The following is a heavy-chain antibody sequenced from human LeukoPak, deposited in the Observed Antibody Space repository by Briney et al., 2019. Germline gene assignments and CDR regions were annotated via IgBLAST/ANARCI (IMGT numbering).Heavy chain of an antibody. CDR1: GFVLSYYG. Sequence: GGSLRLSCAASGFVLSYYGMHWVRQAPGKGLEWVAFVRNDGSNEYYVGSVKGRFTISRDKSKNTLYLQMNSLRVEDTAVYSCAKESDSGYHSEGPKNWGLGTLVTVSS. CDR2: VRNDGSNE. CDR3: AKESDSGYHSEGPKN. V-gene: IGHV3-30*02. D-gene: IGHD5-12*01. J-gene: IGHJ4*02.